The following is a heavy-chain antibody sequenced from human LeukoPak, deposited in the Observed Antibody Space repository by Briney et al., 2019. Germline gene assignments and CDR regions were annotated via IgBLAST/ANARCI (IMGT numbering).Heavy chain of an antibody. D-gene: IGHD6-6*01. V-gene: IGHV3-33*01. CDR1: GFTFSSYG. CDR3: ARDRGEVTAARRLDY. Sequence: GGFLRLSCAASGFTFSSYGMHWVRQAPGKGLEWVAIIWYDGSNQYYADSVKGRFTISRDNSKNTLYLQMNSLRAEDTAVYYCARDRGEVTAARRLDYWGQGTLVTVSS. J-gene: IGHJ4*02. CDR2: IWYDGSNQ.